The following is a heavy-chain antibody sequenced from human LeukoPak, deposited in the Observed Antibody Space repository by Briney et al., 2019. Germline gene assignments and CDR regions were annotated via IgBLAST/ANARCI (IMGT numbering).Heavy chain of an antibody. D-gene: IGHD6-13*01. CDR1: RFTFSSYA. Sequence: GGSLRLSCAASRFTFSSYAMSWVRQSPGKGLEWVSAISGSGGSTYYADSVKGRFTISRDNSKNTLYLQMNGLRADDTAIYYCAKVSIAAADTLRNYDYWGQGTLVTVSS. CDR3: AKVSIAAADTLRNYDY. CDR2: ISGSGGST. J-gene: IGHJ4*02. V-gene: IGHV3-23*01.